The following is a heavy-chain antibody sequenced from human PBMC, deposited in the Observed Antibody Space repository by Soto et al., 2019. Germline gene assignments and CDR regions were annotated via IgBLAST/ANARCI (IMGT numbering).Heavy chain of an antibody. V-gene: IGHV1-18*01. Sequence: ASVKVSCKASGYTFTSYGISWMRQAPGQGLEWMGWISAYNGNTNYAQKLQGRVTMTTDTSTSTAYMELRSLRSDDTAVYYCARDRNYGDYYPDWGQGTLVTVSS. CDR3: ARDRNYGDYYPD. CDR2: ISAYNGNT. J-gene: IGHJ1*01. D-gene: IGHD4-17*01. CDR1: GYTFTSYG.